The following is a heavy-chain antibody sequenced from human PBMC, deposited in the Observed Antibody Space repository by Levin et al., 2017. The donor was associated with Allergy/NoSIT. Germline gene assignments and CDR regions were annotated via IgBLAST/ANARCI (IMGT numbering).Heavy chain of an antibody. CDR3: ARASVRYCSGGSCFDAFDI. V-gene: IGHV4-59*01. Sequence: TSETLSLTCTVSGGSISSYYWSWIRQPPGKGLEWIGYIYYSGSTNYNPSLKSRVTISVDTSKNQFSLKLSSVTAADTAVYYCARASVRYCSGGSCFDAFDIWGQGTMVTVSS. CDR1: GGSISSYY. D-gene: IGHD2-15*01. J-gene: IGHJ3*02. CDR2: IYYSGST.